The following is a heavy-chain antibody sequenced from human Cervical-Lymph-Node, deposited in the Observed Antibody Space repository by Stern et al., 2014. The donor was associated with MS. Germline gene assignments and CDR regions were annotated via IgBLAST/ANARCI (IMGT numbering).Heavy chain of an antibody. CDR3: ARDSSRLGIFHY. J-gene: IGHJ4*02. V-gene: IGHV4-61*01. CDR2: VYYSGNT. CDR1: GDSVSSGSHY. Sequence: QLQLQESGPGLVRPSATLSLTCTVSGDSVSSGSHYWGWIRQPPGKGLEWIGHVYYSGNTDYSPSLKSRLTISVDTSKNQFFLRLSSVTAADTAVYFCARDSSRLGIFHYWGQGTLVTVSP. D-gene: IGHD7-27*01.